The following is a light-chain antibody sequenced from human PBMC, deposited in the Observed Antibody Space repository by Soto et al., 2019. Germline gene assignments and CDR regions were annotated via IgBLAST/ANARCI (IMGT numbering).Light chain of an antibody. Sequence: IQLTQSPSSLSASMGDRVTITCRASQGIINYLAWYQQKPGKAPKLLIYGASTLQGGVPSRFSGSGSGTDFTFTISSLQPEDIATYYCQQYDSLPRTFGQGTKVDIK. CDR1: QGIINY. J-gene: IGKJ1*01. V-gene: IGKV1-9*01. CDR2: GAS. CDR3: QQYDSLPRT.